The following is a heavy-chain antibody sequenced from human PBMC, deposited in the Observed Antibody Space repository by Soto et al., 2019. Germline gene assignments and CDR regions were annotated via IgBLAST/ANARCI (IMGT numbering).Heavy chain of an antibody. CDR3: ATRLLTGSLGMDF. Sequence: PGGSLRLSCAASGFIFSNYDMSWVRQAPGKGLEWVSGITGSGSDTFYADSVKGRITISRDNSKNTLYLQMNSLRAEDTAVYYCATRLLTGSLGMDFRAQRTTVTVSS. CDR2: ITGSGSDT. D-gene: IGHD2-8*01. V-gene: IGHV3-23*01. CDR1: GFIFSNYD. J-gene: IGHJ6*02.